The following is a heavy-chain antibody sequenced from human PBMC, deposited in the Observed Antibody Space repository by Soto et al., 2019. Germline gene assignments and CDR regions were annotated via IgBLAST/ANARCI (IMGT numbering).Heavy chain of an antibody. J-gene: IGHJ6*02. CDR3: ARSDSLLWFGEFYGMDV. CDR2: INAGNGNT. V-gene: IGHV1-3*01. D-gene: IGHD3-10*01. CDR1: GYTFTSYA. Sequence: ASVKVSCKASGYTFTSYAMHWVRQAPGQRLEWMGWINAGNGNTKYSQKFQGRVTITRDTSASTAYMELSSLRSEDTAVYYCARSDSLLWFGEFYGMDVWGQGTTVTVSS.